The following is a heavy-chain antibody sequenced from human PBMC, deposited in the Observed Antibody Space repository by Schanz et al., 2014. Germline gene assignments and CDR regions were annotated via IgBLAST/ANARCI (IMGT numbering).Heavy chain of an antibody. Sequence: LQLQESGSGLMKPSQTLSLTCAVSGGSISSGGYSWNWIRQSPGKGLEWIGYIYYSGNTYYNPSLKSRVTIPVDRSKNQFSLRLDSVTAADTAVYYCALREKPYGPFASWGQGALXTVSS. J-gene: IGHJ4*02. CDR3: ALREKPYGPFAS. CDR1: GGSISSGGYS. D-gene: IGHD3-10*01. V-gene: IGHV4-30-2*06. CDR2: IYYSGNT.